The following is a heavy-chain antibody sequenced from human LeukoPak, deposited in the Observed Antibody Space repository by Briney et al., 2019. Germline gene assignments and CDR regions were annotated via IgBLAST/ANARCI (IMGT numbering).Heavy chain of an antibody. CDR1: GGSISGSSYY. Sequence: SETLSLTCTVSGGSISGSSYYWGWIRQPPGKGLEWIGYVYYSGSTYYNPSLKSRVTISVDTSKNQFSLKLSSVTAADTAVYYCARFCSDYGDYKYYFRQGRYYFDYWGQGTLVTVSS. J-gene: IGHJ4*02. CDR3: ARFCSDYGDYKYYFRQGRYYFDY. CDR2: VYYSGST. V-gene: IGHV4-31*03. D-gene: IGHD4-17*01.